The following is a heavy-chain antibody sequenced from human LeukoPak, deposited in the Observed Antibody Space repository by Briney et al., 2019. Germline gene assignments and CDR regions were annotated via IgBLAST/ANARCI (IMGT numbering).Heavy chain of an antibody. J-gene: IGHJ4*02. CDR2: IYYSGST. CDR1: GGSISNYL. Sequence: SETLSLTCTLSGGSISNYLWSWIRQPPGKGLESIGYIYYSGSTNYNPSLKSRVNILVDTSKNQFSLKVSSVTAADTAVYYCARGQYSGSCFDNWGQGSLVTVSS. CDR3: ARGQYSGSCFDN. D-gene: IGHD1-26*01. V-gene: IGHV4-59*01.